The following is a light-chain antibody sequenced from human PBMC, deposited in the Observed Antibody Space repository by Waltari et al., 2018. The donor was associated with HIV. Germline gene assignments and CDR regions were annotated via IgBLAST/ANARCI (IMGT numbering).Light chain of an antibody. CDR3: QQSYTTPRT. J-gene: IGKJ2*01. V-gene: IGKV1-39*01. CDR1: QNIGSY. CDR2: AAS. Sequence: DIQMKKSPPYLSASIGDSVTITSRAGQNIGSYLNWFQQRSGKAPKLLIYAASTLVSGFPSRFSCSCSATDFSLTINSLQPEDFATYYCQQSYTTPRTFGQATKLETK.